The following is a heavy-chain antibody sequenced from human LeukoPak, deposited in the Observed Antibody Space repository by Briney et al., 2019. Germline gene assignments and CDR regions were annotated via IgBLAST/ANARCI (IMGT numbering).Heavy chain of an antibody. D-gene: IGHD4-17*01. CDR2: ISWNSGSI. J-gene: IGHJ4*02. CDR3: AKGISYGDYGPFDY. Sequence: SGGSLRLSCAAYGFTFDDYPMQWVRQAPGKVLEWVSGISWNSGSIGYADSVKGRFTISRDNATNSLYLQMNSLRAEDTAVYYCAKGISYGDYGPFDYWGQGTLVTVSS. CDR1: GFTFDDYP. V-gene: IGHV3-9*01.